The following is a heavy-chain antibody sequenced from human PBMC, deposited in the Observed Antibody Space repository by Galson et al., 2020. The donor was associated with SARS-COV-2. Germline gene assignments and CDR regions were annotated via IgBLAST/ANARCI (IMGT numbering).Heavy chain of an antibody. D-gene: IGHD6-19*01. Sequence: SETLSLTCTVSGGSISSYYWSWIRQPPGKGLEWIGYIYYSGSTNYNPSLKSRVTISVDTSKNQFSLKLSSVTAADTSVDYWAREGGSAVGGYYVDYWGQGTLATVSS. V-gene: IGHV4-59*01. CDR1: GGSISSYY. CDR3: AREGGSAVGGYYVDY. CDR2: IYYSGST. J-gene: IGHJ4*02.